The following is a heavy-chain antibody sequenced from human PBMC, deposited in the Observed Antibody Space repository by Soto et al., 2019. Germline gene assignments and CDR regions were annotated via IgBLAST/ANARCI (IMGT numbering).Heavy chain of an antibody. J-gene: IGHJ4*02. Sequence: SETLSLTCTVSGGSMRPNYWTWIRQSPGKGLEWIGYIYYTGSSYYNSSLKRRGPISLDTSKNQYSLRLTSVTSADAAVYYCARGGGYGDFFDYWGQGAQVTVSS. CDR2: IYYTGSS. CDR3: ARGGGYGDFFDY. D-gene: IGHD4-17*01. V-gene: IGHV4-59*01. CDR1: GGSMRPNY.